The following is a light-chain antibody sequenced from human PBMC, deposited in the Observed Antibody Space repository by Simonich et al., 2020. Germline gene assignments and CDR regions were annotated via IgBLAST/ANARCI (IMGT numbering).Light chain of an antibody. CDR1: SSDVGSYNL. CDR3: CSYAGSSTVV. V-gene: IGLV2-23*01. J-gene: IGLJ2*01. CDR2: EGS. Sequence: QSALTQPASVSGSPGQSIHISCTGTSSDVGSYNLVSWYQQHPGKAPKLMIYEGSNRPSGVSSRFSGSKSVNTASLTISGLQAEDEADYYCCSYAGSSTVVFGGGTKLAVL.